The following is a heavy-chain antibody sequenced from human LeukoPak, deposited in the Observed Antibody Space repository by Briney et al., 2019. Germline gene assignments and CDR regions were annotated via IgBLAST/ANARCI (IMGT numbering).Heavy chain of an antibody. CDR2: INTDGTVT. Sequence: RPGGSLRLSCAASGFTFSKYWMLWVRQAPGKGLVSGSRINTDGTVTTYADSVKGRFTVSRDNADNTMFLQMNSVRDEDTAVYYCATKQWLAPPPDSWGQGTPVTVSS. CDR1: GFTFSKYW. CDR3: ATKQWLAPPPDS. V-gene: IGHV3-74*01. J-gene: IGHJ4*02. D-gene: IGHD6-19*01.